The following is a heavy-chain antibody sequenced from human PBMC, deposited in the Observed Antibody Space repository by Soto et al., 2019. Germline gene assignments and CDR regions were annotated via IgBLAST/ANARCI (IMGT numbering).Heavy chain of an antibody. CDR2: ISAYNGNT. D-gene: IGHD1-26*01. Sequence: ASVKVSCKASGYTFTSYGISWVRQAPGQGLEWMGWISAYNGNTNYAQKLQGRVTMTTDTSTSTAYMELRSLRSDDTAVYYCARDRYSGSYYYYYYGMDVWGQGTTVTVSS. CDR3: ARDRYSGSYYYYYYGMDV. J-gene: IGHJ6*02. V-gene: IGHV1-18*01. CDR1: GYTFTSYG.